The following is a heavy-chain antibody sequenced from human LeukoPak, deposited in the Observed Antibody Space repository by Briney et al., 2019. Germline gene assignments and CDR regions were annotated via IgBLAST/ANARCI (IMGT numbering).Heavy chain of an antibody. J-gene: IGHJ4*02. CDR1: GGSVSSGSYY. Sequence: PSETQSLTCTVSGGSVSSGSYYWSWIRQPPGKGLEWIGYIYYSGSTNYNPSLKSRVTISVDTSKNQFSLKLSSVTAADTAVYYCARVRYSSSSRDFDYWGQGTLVTVSS. CDR2: IYYSGST. CDR3: ARVRYSSSSRDFDY. D-gene: IGHD6-13*01. V-gene: IGHV4-61*01.